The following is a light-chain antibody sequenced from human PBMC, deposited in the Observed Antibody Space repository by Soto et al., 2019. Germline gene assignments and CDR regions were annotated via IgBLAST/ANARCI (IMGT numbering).Light chain of an antibody. Sequence: DIQITHSPSSLSASVVDRVTITFLASQSISSYLNWYQQKPGKAPKLLIYAASSLQSGVPSRFSGSGSGTDFTLTISSLQPEDFATYYCQQSYSTPLTFGGGTKVDIK. CDR2: AAS. CDR3: QQSYSTPLT. V-gene: IGKV1-39*01. CDR1: QSISSY. J-gene: IGKJ4*01.